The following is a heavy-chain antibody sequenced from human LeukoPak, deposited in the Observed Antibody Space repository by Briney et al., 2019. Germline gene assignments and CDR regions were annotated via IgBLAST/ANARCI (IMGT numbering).Heavy chain of an antibody. CDR1: GYSISSGYY. V-gene: IGHV4-38-2*01. Sequence: SETLSLTCAVSGYSISSGYYWGWIRQPPGKGLEWIGSIYHSGSTYYNPSLKSRVTISVDTSKNQFSLKLSSVTAADTAVYYCARFGGLIQWGQGTLVTVSS. CDR2: IYHSGST. CDR3: ARFGGLIQ. D-gene: IGHD2-15*01. J-gene: IGHJ4*02.